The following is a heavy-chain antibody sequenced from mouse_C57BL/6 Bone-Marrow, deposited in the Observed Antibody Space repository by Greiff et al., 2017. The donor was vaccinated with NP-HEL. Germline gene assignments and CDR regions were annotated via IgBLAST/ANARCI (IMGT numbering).Heavy chain of an antibody. D-gene: IGHD1-1*01. J-gene: IGHJ3*01. Sequence: DVKLVESGAELVRPGASVKLSCTASGFNIKDDYMHWVKQRPEQGLEWIGWIDPENGDTEYASKFQGKATITADTSSNTAYLQLSSLTSEDTAVYYCTTLYYYVPFAYWGQGTLVTVSA. CDR1: GFNIKDDY. CDR3: TTLYYYVPFAY. CDR2: IDPENGDT. V-gene: IGHV14-4*01.